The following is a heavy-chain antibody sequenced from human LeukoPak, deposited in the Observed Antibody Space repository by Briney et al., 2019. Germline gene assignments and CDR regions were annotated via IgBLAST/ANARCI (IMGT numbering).Heavy chain of an antibody. CDR2: IYHSGST. J-gene: IGHJ4*02. V-gene: IGHV4-38-2*02. CDR3: ARGNGAAANLDFDY. CDR1: GYSISSGYY. D-gene: IGHD6-13*01. Sequence: SETLSLTCTVSGYSISSGYYWGWIRQPPGKGLEWIGSIYHSGSTYYNPSLKSRVTISVDTSKNQFSLKLSSVTAADTAVYYCARGNGAAANLDFDYWGQGTLVTVSS.